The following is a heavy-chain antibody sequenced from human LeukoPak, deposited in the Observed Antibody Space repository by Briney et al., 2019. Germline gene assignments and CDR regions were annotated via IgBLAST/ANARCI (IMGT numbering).Heavy chain of an antibody. CDR1: GYTFTSYD. Sequence: ASVKVSCKASGYTFTSYDINWVRQATGQGLEWMGWINPNSGGTNYAQKFQGRVTMTRDTSISTAYMELSRLRSDDTAVYYCARCYDILTGLDNWFDPWGQGTLVTVSS. D-gene: IGHD3-9*01. CDR2: INPNSGGT. J-gene: IGHJ5*02. V-gene: IGHV1-2*02. CDR3: ARCYDILTGLDNWFDP.